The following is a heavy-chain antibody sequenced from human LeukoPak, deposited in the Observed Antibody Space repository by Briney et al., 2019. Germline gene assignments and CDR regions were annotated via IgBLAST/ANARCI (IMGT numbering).Heavy chain of an antibody. CDR3: AGSSRGDAFDI. D-gene: IGHD6-13*01. CDR1: GFTLSSYA. Sequence: GVSLRLSCAASGFTLSSYAMSWVRQAPGKGLEWVSAISGSGGSTYYADSVKGRFSISRDNSKNTLYLQMNSLRAEDTAVYYCAGSSRGDAFDIWGQGTMVTVSS. CDR2: ISGSGGST. V-gene: IGHV3-23*01. J-gene: IGHJ3*02.